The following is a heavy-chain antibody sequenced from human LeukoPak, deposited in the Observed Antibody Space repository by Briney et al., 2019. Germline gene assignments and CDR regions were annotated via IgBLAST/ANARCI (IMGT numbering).Heavy chain of an antibody. D-gene: IGHD3-22*01. CDR3: ARCYYDSSGYDY. CDR1: GFTVSSNY. J-gene: IGHJ4*02. CDR2: ISSSGSTI. V-gene: IGHV3-11*01. Sequence: GGSLRLSCAASGFTVSSNYMSWVRQAPGKGLEWVSYISSSGSTIYYADSVKGRFTISRDNAKNSLYLQMNSLRAEDTAVYYCARCYYDSSGYDYWGQGTLVTVSS.